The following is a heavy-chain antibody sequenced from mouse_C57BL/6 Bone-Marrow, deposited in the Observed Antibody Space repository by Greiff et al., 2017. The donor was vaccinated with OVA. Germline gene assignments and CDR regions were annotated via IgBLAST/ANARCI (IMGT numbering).Heavy chain of an antibody. CDR2: ISSGGSYT. D-gene: IGHD1-1*01. Sequence: VQLKESGGDLVKPGGSLKLSCAASGFTFSSYGMSWVRQTPDKRLEWVATISSGGSYTYYPDSVKGRFTISRDNAKNTLYLQMSSLKSEDTAMYYCARPPYYYGRDWYFDVWGTGTTVTVSS. CDR3: ARPPYYYGRDWYFDV. J-gene: IGHJ1*03. V-gene: IGHV5-6*01. CDR1: GFTFSSYG.